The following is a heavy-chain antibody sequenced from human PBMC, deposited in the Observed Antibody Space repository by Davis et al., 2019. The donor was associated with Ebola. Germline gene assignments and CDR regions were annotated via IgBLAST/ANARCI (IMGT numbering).Heavy chain of an antibody. D-gene: IGHD2-2*01. CDR3: ARDVKKTPPAINY. Sequence: GESLKISCAASGFTFSSYWMSWVRQAPGKGLEWVANIKEDGSEKYYVDSVKGRFTISRDNAKNSLYLQMNSLRAEDTAVYYCARDVKKTPPAINYWGQGTLVTVSS. CDR1: GFTFSSYW. CDR2: IKEDGSEK. V-gene: IGHV3-7*01. J-gene: IGHJ4*02.